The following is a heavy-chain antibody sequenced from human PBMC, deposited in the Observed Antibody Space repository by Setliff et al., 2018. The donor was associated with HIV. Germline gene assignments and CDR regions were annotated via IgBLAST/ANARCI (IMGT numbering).Heavy chain of an antibody. V-gene: IGHV1-3*01. J-gene: IGHJ4*02. CDR2: INAGYGNT. Sequence: ASVKVSCKASGYTFTSYAIHWVRQAPGQSLEWMGWINAGYGNTKYSQKFQGRVTITRDASASTAYMELSSLRSEDTAVYYCARVEGSLRGYFDWTYYFDYWGQGTLVTVSS. CDR1: GYTFTSYA. CDR3: ARVEGSLRGYFDWTYYFDY. D-gene: IGHD3-9*01.